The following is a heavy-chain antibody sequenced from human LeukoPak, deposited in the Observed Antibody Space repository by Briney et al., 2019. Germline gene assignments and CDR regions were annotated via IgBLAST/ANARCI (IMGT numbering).Heavy chain of an antibody. Sequence: ASVKVSFKASGYSFIDYYIHWVRRAPGQGLEWMGWVNPHSGGTKFAQKFQGRVTMTRDTSINTAYMEVSSLRSDDTAVYYCARDIGDYYGSGSYWLLWGQGTLVTVAS. CDR2: VNPHSGGT. D-gene: IGHD3-10*01. J-gene: IGHJ4*02. CDR1: GYSFIDYY. V-gene: IGHV1-2*02. CDR3: ARDIGDYYGSGSYWLL.